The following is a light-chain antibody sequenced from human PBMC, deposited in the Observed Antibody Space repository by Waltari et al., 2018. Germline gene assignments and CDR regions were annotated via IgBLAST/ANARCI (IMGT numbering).Light chain of an antibody. CDR3: QQSYTSPAST. CDR1: QTIRTF. V-gene: IGKV1-39*01. J-gene: IGKJ5*01. CDR2: DAS. Sequence: DIQMTQSPSSLSASVGDRATIPCRPSQTIRTFLNWYQQKPGKAPRVLIYDASSLQSGVPSRFSGSGSGTDFTLTISSLQPEDFATYYCQQSYTSPASTFGQGTRLEIK.